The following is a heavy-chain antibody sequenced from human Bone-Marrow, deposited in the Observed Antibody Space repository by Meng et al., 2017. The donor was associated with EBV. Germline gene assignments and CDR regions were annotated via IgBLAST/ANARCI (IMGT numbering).Heavy chain of an antibody. J-gene: IGHJ4*02. CDR1: GFTFSSYG. CDR2: ISYDGSNK. Sequence: QGELVESGGVVVPPGRALRLSCAGPGFTFSSYGMHWVRQAPGKGLEWVAVISYDGSNKYYADSVKGRFTISRDNSKNTLYLQMNSLRAEDTAVYYCANPVDTADWGQGTLVTVSS. D-gene: IGHD5-18*01. CDR3: ANPVDTAD. V-gene: IGHV3-30*18.